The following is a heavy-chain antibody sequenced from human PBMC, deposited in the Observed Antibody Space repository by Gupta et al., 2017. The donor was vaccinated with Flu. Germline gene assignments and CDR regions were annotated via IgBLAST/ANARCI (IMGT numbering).Heavy chain of an antibody. CDR3: ARLPPGY. Sequence: QVQLHESGPGLVKPSQTLSLTCTVSGDSISRDAYHWDWIRQPAGKGLEWIGRVHTTGRTTYNPSLESRVAISIDTSKNQFSLELRSVTAADTAVYYCARLPPGYWGQGTLGAVSS. CDR2: VHTTGRT. J-gene: IGHJ4*02. CDR1: GDSISRDAYH. V-gene: IGHV4-61*02.